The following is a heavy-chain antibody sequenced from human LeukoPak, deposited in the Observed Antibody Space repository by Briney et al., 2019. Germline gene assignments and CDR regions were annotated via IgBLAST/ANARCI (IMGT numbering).Heavy chain of an antibody. CDR1: GFTFATNS. J-gene: IGHJ3*02. Sequence: PGGSLRLSCAASGFTFATNSFNWIRRAPGKGLEWLSSITSSGHYIYYADSVKGRFTISRDNGKGSLYLQMDSLRPEDTAVYYCARVRGDLGAFDMWGQGIMVTVSS. V-gene: IGHV3-21*01. D-gene: IGHD4-17*01. CDR2: ITSSGHYI. CDR3: ARVRGDLGAFDM.